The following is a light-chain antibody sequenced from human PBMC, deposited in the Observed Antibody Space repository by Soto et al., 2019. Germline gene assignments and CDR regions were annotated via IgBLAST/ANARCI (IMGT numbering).Light chain of an antibody. CDR2: DAA. J-gene: IGKJ1*01. V-gene: IGKV1-5*01. CDR3: QQYNSYSRT. CDR1: QSISSC. Sequence: DIQMTQSPSTLSASLGERVTLTCRASQSISSCFAWYQQKPAKAPTLLLYDAASLESAGPSSCSGSRSCTEFTLTISSRQADDFAAEYCQQYNSYSRTFGQGTKVDIK.